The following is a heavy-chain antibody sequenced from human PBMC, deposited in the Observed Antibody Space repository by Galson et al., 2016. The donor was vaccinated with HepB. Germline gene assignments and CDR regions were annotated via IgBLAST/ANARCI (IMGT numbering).Heavy chain of an antibody. CDR2: IRQDGSGE. D-gene: IGHD1-7*01. CDR3: GRWNYAFDC. V-gene: IGHV3-7*03. Sequence: SLRLSCAASGFVFRTYVMGWVRQTPGKGLEWVANIRQDGSGEYFVDSVRGRFTISRDKAKNSLYLQMDGLRAEDTAVYYCGRWNYAFDCWGQGTLVTVSS. J-gene: IGHJ4*02. CDR1: GFVFRTYV.